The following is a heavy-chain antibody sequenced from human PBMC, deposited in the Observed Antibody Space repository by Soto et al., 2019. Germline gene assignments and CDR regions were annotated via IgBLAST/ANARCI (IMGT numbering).Heavy chain of an antibody. CDR2: ISGSGGST. CDR1: GFTFSSYA. Sequence: GGSLRLSCAASGFTFSSYAMSWVRQAPGKGLEWVSAISGSGGSTYYTDSVKGRFTISRDNSKNTLYLQMNSLRAEDTAVYYCAKVQVATAVYYYYYYGMDVWGQGTTVTVSS. V-gene: IGHV3-23*01. J-gene: IGHJ6*02. CDR3: AKVQVATAVYYYYYYGMDV. D-gene: IGHD5-12*01.